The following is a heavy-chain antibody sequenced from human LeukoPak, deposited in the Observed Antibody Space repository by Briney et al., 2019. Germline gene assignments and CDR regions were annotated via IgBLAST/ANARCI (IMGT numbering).Heavy chain of an antibody. CDR1: GYTFTSYW. V-gene: IGHV5-51*01. J-gene: IGHJ5*02. D-gene: IGHD3-3*01. CDR3: ARMWGIFGVNWFDP. Sequence: GEPLNISFKASGYTFTSYWIGWAPQMPGKGLEWMGIIYPGDSDARYSPSFQGQVTISADKSISTAYLQWSSLKASDTAMYYCARMWGIFGVNWFDPWGQGTLVTVSS. CDR2: IYPGDSDA.